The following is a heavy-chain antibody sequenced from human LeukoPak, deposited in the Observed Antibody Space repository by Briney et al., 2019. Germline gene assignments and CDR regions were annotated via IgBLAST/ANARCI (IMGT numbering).Heavy chain of an antibody. D-gene: IGHD2-8*02. J-gene: IGHJ4*02. V-gene: IGHV3-7*01. CDR1: GLFFSDVW. Sequence: PGGSLRLSCAGTGLFFSDVWMNWFRQAPGKGLEWVANIEKDGSEKNYVDSVKGRFTIFRDNAKNSLHLEMNSLRGEDTAVYYCAAGYGWLTDFWGQGTLVTVSS. CDR2: IEKDGSEK. CDR3: AAGYGWLTDF.